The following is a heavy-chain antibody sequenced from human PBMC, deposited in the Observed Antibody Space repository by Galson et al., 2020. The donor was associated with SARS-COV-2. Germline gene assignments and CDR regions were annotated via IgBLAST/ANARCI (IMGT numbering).Heavy chain of an antibody. J-gene: IGHJ4*02. V-gene: IGHV5-51*01. CDR1: GYSFTSYW. CDR2: IYPGDSDT. D-gene: IGHD3-22*01. Sequence: GESLKISCKGSGYSFTSYWIGWVRQMPGKGLEWMGIIYPGDSDTRYSPSFQGQVTISADKSISTAYLQWSSLKASDTAMYYCASLPLMDGWLKGFDYWGQGTLVTVSS. CDR3: ASLPLMDGWLKGFDY.